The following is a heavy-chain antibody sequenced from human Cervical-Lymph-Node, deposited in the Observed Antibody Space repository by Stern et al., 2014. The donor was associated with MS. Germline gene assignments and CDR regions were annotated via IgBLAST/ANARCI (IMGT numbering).Heavy chain of an antibody. V-gene: IGHV1-46*01. D-gene: IGHD5-18*01. CDR2: IIPSGGTT. CDR1: GYTFTSYY. Sequence: QVQLVQSGAEVKKPGASVTVSCKASGYTFTSYYIHWVRQAPGQGLEWMGIIIPSGGTTSHAQKFQGRVTLTRDTSTSTVYMELNSLRSEDTAVYYCAREHSAMAFGYWGQGTLVTVSS. CDR3: AREHSAMAFGY. J-gene: IGHJ4*02.